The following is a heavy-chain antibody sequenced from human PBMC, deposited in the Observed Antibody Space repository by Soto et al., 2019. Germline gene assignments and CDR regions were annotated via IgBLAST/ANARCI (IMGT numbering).Heavy chain of an antibody. V-gene: IGHV3-11*01. CDR1: GFTFSDYY. D-gene: IGHD2-2*01. CDR2: IGRSESNI. CDR3: ASYHLDF. J-gene: IGHJ4*02. Sequence: PGGSLSLSCTASGFTFSDYYLSWVRQPPGKGPEWISYIGRSESNIYYADSVKGRFTISRDNAKNSVFLQMNSLRADDTAVYCCASYHLDFWGRGTLVTVSS.